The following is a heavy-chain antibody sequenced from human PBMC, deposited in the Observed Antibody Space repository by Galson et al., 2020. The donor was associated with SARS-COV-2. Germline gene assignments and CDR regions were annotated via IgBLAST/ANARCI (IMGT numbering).Heavy chain of an antibody. CDR3: ARGPRSTPVGYYYYGMDV. CDR2: IYYSGST. Sequence: SETLSLTCTVSGGSISSSSYYWGWIRQPPGKGLEWIGSIYYSGSTYYNPSLKSRVTISVDTSKNQFSLKLSSVTAADTAVYYCARGPRSTPVGYYYYGMDVWGQGTTVTVSS. CDR1: GGSISSSSYY. V-gene: IGHV4-39*07. J-gene: IGHJ6*02.